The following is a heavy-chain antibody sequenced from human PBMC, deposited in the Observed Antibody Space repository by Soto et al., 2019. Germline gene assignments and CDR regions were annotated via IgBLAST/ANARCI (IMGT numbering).Heavy chain of an antibody. D-gene: IGHD3-16*01. CDR1: GYSFTNND. V-gene: IGHV1-8*01. Sequence: ASVKVSCKASGYSFTNNDVTWVRQATGQGLEWMGWMNPGSGDTGYAQKFQGRVTMTRDISIATAYMELSSLRSDDTAIYYCARMATFGSLNWFDPWGQGTLVTV. CDR2: MNPGSGDT. CDR3: ARMATFGSLNWFDP. J-gene: IGHJ5*02.